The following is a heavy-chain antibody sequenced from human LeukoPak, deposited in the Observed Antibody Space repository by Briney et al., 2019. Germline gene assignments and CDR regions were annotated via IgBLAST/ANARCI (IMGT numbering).Heavy chain of an antibody. V-gene: IGHV4-59*02. Sequence: PSETLSLTCTGSGGSVNGYYWNWIRQAPGKGLKWIGFIHYSGLTVYSPSLQSRVSMSVDTSRNQFSLDLSSVTAADTALYYCARDPPEDEWNSLDSWGQGILVTVSS. CDR3: ARDPPEDEWNSLDS. D-gene: IGHD1-7*01. CDR2: IHYSGLT. J-gene: IGHJ4*02. CDR1: GGSVNGYY.